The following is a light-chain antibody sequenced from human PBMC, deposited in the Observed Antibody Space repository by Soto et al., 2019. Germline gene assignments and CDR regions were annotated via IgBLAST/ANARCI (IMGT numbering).Light chain of an antibody. V-gene: IGLV1-44*01. J-gene: IGLJ1*01. Sequence: QSVLTQPASASGTPGQRVIISCSGSNSNIGSNTVNWYQQLPGTAPKLLIYYDNLRPSGVPDRISGSKSGTSASLAISGLQSDAEADYYCAAWDDSLNGRVFGTGTKLTVL. CDR1: NSNIGSNT. CDR3: AAWDDSLNGRV. CDR2: YDN.